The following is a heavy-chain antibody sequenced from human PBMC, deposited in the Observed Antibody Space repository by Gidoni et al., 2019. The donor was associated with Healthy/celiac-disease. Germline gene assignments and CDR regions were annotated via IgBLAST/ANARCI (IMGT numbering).Heavy chain of an antibody. CDR1: GFTFSSYA. V-gene: IGHV3-23*01. D-gene: IGHD2-21*02. Sequence: EVQLLESGGGLVQPGGSLRLSCAASGFTFSSYAMSWVRQAPGKGLEWVSAISGSGGSTYYADSVKGRFTISRDNSKNTLYLQMNSLRAEDTAVYYCAKDEGRPDCGGDCYFDYWGQGTLVTVSS. CDR3: AKDEGRPDCGGDCYFDY. J-gene: IGHJ4*02. CDR2: ISGSGGST.